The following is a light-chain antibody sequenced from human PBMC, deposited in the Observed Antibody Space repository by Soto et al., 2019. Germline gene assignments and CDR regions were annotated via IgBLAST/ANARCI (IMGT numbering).Light chain of an antibody. CDR3: QQSYSTLTWT. CDR1: QSISTY. J-gene: IGKJ1*01. CDR2: AAS. Sequence: DIQMTQSPSSLAASVGDRVTVTCRASQSISTYLNWYQQKPGKAPKLLIYAASSLQSGVPSRFSGRGSGTDFTLTISSLQPEDFATYYCQQSYSTLTWTVGQVTQVDIK. V-gene: IGKV1-39*01.